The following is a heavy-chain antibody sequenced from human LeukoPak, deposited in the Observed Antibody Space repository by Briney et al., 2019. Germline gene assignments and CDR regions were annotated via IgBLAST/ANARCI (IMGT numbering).Heavy chain of an antibody. CDR3: ARGRGYDYIWGSYRYGRFDS. V-gene: IGHV4-34*01. CDR2: INHSGST. J-gene: IGHJ4*02. CDR1: GFTFSSYE. Sequence: GSLRLSCAASGFTFSSYEMNWVRQPPGKGLEWIGEINHSGSTNYNPSLKSRVTMSVDTSKNQISLKLSSVTAADTAVYYCARGRGYDYIWGSYRYGRFDSWGQGTLVTVSS. D-gene: IGHD3-16*02.